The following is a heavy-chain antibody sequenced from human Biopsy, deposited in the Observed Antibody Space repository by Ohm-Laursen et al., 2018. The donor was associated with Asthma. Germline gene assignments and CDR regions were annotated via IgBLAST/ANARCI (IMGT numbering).Heavy chain of an antibody. J-gene: IGHJ2*01. V-gene: IGHV4-61*01. CDR1: GGAVSSGSDY. CDR3: ARVPTTLRYFDL. D-gene: IGHD2-15*01. CDR2: ISYSGST. Sequence: SETLSLTCTVSGGAVSSGSDYWSWIRQPPGKGLAWGSYISYSGSTDYNPSLKSRLTISMDTSKNQFSLKLSSVTAADTAVYYCARVPTTLRYFDLWGRGTLVTVSS.